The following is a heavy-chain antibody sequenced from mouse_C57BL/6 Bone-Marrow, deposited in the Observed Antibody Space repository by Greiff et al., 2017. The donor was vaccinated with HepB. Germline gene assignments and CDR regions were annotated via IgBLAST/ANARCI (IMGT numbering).Heavy chain of an antibody. CDR2: ISNGGGST. J-gene: IGHJ4*01. D-gene: IGHD2-12*01. CDR3: ARRGPIAMDY. V-gene: IGHV5-12*01. CDR1: GFTFSDYY. Sequence: EVKLVESGGGLVQPGGSLKLSCAASGFTFSDYYMYWVRQTPEKRLEWVAYISNGGGSTYYPDTVKGRFTISRDNAKNTLYLQMSRLKSEDTAMYYCARRGPIAMDYWGQGTSVTVSS.